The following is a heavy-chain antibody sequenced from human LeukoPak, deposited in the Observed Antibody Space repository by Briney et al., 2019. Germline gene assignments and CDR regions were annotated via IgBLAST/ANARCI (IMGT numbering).Heavy chain of an antibody. Sequence: SVKVSCKASGYTFTSYYMHWVRQAPGQGLEWMGGIISILGTANYAQKFQGRVTITADESTSTAYMELSSLRSEDTAVYYCARTFGGRDDYWGQGTLVTISS. D-gene: IGHD3-16*01. CDR1: GYTFTSYY. CDR2: IISILGTA. J-gene: IGHJ4*02. V-gene: IGHV1-69*13. CDR3: ARTFGGRDDY.